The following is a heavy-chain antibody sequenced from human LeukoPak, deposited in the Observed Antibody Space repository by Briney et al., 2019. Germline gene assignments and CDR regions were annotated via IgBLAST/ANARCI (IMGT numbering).Heavy chain of an antibody. V-gene: IGHV3-21*01. D-gene: IGHD3-22*01. CDR1: GFTFSNFW. J-gene: IGHJ4*02. CDR3: ARDYDSSGYYFEVDY. CDR2: ISSSSSYI. Sequence: GESLRLSCAASGFTFSNFWMTWVRQAPGKGLEWVSSISSSSSYIYYADSVKGRFTISRDSAKNSLYLQMNSLRAEDTAVYYCARDYDSSGYYFEVDYWGQGTLVTVSS.